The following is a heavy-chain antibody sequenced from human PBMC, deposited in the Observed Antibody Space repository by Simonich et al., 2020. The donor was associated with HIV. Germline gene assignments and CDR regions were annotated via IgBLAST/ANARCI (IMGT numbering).Heavy chain of an antibody. CDR2: INHSGIT. V-gene: IGHV4-34*01. J-gene: IGHJ4*02. CDR3: ARRDRELILYFDY. CDR1: GGSFSGYY. Sequence: QVQLQQWGAGLLKPSETLSLTCAVYGGSFSGYYWSWIRQPPGKGLEWIGEINHSGITNYKSSLNSRATISVDKSKNQFSLKLSSVTAADTAICYCARRDRELILYFDYWGQGNLVTVSS. D-gene: IGHD3-3*01.